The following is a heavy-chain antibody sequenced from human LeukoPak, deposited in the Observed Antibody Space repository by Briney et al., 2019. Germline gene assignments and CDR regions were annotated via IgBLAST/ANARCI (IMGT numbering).Heavy chain of an antibody. V-gene: IGHV1-2*02. CDR2: INPSSGGT. J-gene: IGHJ4*02. CDR3: ARRDIVVVVSASDY. Sequence: ASVKVSCKASGYTFTGYYMHWVRQAPGQGLEWMGWINPSSGGTNYAQKFQGRVTVTRDTSISTAYMDLSRLRSDDTAVYYCARRDIVVVVSASDYWGQGTLVTVSS. D-gene: IGHD2-15*01. CDR1: GYTFTGYY.